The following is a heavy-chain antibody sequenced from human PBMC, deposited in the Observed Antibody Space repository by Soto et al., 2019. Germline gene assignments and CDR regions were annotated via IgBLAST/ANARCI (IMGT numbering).Heavy chain of an antibody. D-gene: IGHD5-18*01. J-gene: IGHJ4*02. Sequence: QVQLVESGGGVVQPGGSLRLSCAASGFIFSSYGIHWVRQAPGKGLEWVAVISYDESNKYYADSVKDRFTISRDNSKNTLYLQMNSLRPEETAVYYCAKDIYPGYSYGLGDYWGQGTLVTVSS. V-gene: IGHV3-30*18. CDR2: ISYDESNK. CDR1: GFIFSSYG. CDR3: AKDIYPGYSYGLGDY.